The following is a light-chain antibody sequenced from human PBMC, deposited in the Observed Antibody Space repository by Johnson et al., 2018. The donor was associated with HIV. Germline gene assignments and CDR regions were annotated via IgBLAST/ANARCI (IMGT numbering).Light chain of an antibody. CDR3: GTWDSSLSAGI. CDR1: SSNIGNNY. CDR2: ESN. J-gene: IGLJ1*01. V-gene: IGLV1-51*02. Sequence: QAVLTQPPSVSAAPGQKVTISCSGSSSNIGNNYLSLYQQLPGTAPKLLIYESNQRPSGIPDRFSGSKSVTSATLGITGLQTGDEADYYCGTWDSSLSAGIFGTGTKVTIL.